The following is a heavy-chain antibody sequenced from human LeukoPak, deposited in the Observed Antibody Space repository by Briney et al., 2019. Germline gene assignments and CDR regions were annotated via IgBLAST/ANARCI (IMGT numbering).Heavy chain of an antibody. J-gene: IGHJ4*02. CDR2: IYYSGST. Sequence: SETLSLTCTVSGGSISSYYWSWIRQPPGKGLEWIGYIYYSGSTNYNPSLKSRVTISVDTSRSQFSLKLSSVTAADTAVYYCAWTSRLGELSVDYWGQGTLVTVSS. CDR1: GGSISSYY. CDR3: AWTSRLGELSVDY. V-gene: IGHV4-59*01. D-gene: IGHD3-16*02.